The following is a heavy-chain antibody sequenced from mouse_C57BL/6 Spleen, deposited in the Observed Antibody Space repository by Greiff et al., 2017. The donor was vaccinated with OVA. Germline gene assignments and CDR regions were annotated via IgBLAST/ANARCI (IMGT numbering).Heavy chain of an antibody. CDR1: GFTFSSYA. J-gene: IGHJ1*03. Sequence: EVQGVESGGGLVKPGGSLKLSCAASGFTFSSYAMSWVRQTPEKRLEWVATISDGGSYTYYPDNVKGRFTISRDNAKNNLYLQMSHLKSEDTAMYYCAREGDGLWYFDVWGTGTTVTVSS. D-gene: IGHD2-3*01. CDR2: ISDGGSYT. V-gene: IGHV5-4*01. CDR3: AREGDGLWYFDV.